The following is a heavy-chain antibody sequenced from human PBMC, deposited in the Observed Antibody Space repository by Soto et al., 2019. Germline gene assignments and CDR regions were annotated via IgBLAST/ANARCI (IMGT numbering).Heavy chain of an antibody. J-gene: IGHJ6*02. V-gene: IGHV1-8*02. CDR1: GYTFNRYY. CDR2: MNPNSGNT. CDR3: ARGAHRYCSSTSCYDWDYYYYGMDV. D-gene: IGHD2-2*01. Sequence: ASVKVSCKASGYTFNRYYINWVRQATGQGLEWMGWMNPNSGNTGYAQKFQGRVTMTRNTSISTAYMELSSLRSEDTAVYYCARGAHRYCSSTSCYDWDYYYYGMDVWGQGTTVTVSS.